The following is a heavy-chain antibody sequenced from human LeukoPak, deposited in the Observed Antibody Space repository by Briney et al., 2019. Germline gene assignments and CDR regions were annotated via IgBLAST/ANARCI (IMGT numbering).Heavy chain of an antibody. CDR1: GFTFSSYA. D-gene: IGHD1-26*01. CDR2: ISYDGSNK. CDR3: ARGGSYLSAFDI. J-gene: IGHJ3*02. Sequence: GGSLRLSCAASGFTFSSYAMHWVRQAPGKGLEWVAVISYDGSNKYYADSVKGRFTISRDNSKNTLYLQMISLRAEDTAVYYCARGGSYLSAFDIWGQGTMVTVSS. V-gene: IGHV3-30*04.